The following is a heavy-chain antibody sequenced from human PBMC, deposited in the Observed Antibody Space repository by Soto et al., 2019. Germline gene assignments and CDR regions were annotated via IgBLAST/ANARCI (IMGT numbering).Heavy chain of an antibody. J-gene: IGHJ6*02. D-gene: IGHD4-17*01. V-gene: IGHV4-4*07. Sequence: SETLSLTCTVSGDSVSSFYWSWIRQPAGKGLEWIGRIYISGSTDYNPSLKSRVSMSVDRSKNQFSLKLSSVTAADTAVYYCARDTRRLMVTTRLHYYYGMDVWGQGTTVTVSS. CDR2: IYISGST. CDR3: ARDTRRLMVTTRLHYYYGMDV. CDR1: GDSVSSFY.